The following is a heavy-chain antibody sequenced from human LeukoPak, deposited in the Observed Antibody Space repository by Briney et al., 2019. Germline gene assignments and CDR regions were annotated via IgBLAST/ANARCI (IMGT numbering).Heavy chain of an antibody. V-gene: IGHV1-18*01. D-gene: IGHD5-12*01. J-gene: IGHJ4*02. Sequence: ASMKVSCKASGYTFTSYGITWVRQAPGQGLEWMGWISGYNGNTNYAQKFQGRVTMTTDTSTSTVYMELRSLRSDDTAMYYCARSGRGTYYYFDLWGQGTLVTVSS. CDR2: ISGYNGNT. CDR1: GYTFTSYG. CDR3: ARSGRGTYYYFDL.